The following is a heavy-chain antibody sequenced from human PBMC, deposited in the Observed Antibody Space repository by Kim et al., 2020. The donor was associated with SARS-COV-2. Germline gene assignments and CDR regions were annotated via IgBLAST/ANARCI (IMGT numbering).Heavy chain of an antibody. J-gene: IGHJ4*02. CDR3: ARDEETAAKTIH. V-gene: IGHV3-53*03. CDR2: IYAIGTT. D-gene: IGHD6-13*01. Sequence: GGSLRLSCVASGFTVNYNYMTWVRQPPGKGLEWVSLIYAIGTTYYADSVKGRFTISTDNSKSTIYLQMSSLRAEDTAVYYCARDEETAAKTIHWGQGTL. CDR1: GFTVNYNY.